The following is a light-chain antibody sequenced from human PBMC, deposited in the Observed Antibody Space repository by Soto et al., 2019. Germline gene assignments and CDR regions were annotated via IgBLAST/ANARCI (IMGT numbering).Light chain of an antibody. J-gene: IGLJ3*02. Sequence: QSALTQPASVSASPGQSITISCTGTSSDVGGYQFVSWYQHHPGKAPKLMIYEVNNRPSGVSNRFSGSKSGNTASLTISGLQPEDEADYDCLSYTSANTRVFGGGTQLTVL. CDR3: LSYTSANTRV. CDR2: EVN. CDR1: SSDVGGYQF. V-gene: IGLV2-14*01.